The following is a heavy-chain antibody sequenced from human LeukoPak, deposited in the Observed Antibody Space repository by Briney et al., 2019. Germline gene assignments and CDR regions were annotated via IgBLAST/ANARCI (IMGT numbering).Heavy chain of an antibody. CDR2: ISYDGSSK. CDR3: ARDLLPRGFDP. V-gene: IGHV3-30-3*01. CDR1: GFTFSSYA. J-gene: IGHJ5*02. Sequence: GRSLRLSCAASGFTFSSYAMHWVRQAPGKGLEWVAVISYDGSSKYYADSVKGRFTISRDNSKNTLYLQMNGLRAEDTAAYYCARDLLPRGFDPWGQGTLVTVSS.